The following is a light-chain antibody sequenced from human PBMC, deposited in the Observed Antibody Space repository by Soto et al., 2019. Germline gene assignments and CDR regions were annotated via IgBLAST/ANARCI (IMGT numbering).Light chain of an antibody. CDR1: SSDIGGYNY. CDR3: TSPTSSSTVV. Sequence: QSVLTQPASVSGSPGQSITISCTGTSSDIGGYNYVSWYQQHPGRAPKLIIYEVSQRPSGVSNRFSGSESGNTASLSISGLQAEDEADYYCTSPTSSSTVVFGGGTKVTVL. CDR2: EVS. V-gene: IGLV2-14*01. J-gene: IGLJ2*01.